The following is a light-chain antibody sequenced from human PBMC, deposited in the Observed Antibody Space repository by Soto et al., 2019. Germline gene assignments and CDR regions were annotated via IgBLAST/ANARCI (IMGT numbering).Light chain of an antibody. V-gene: IGKV1-12*01. CDR2: SAS. J-gene: IGKJ1*01. CDR1: QSISIY. CDR3: QQYSTYTPRT. Sequence: DIQMTQSPSSVSASVGDRVNITCRASQSISIYLAWFQQKPGRAPNLLLFSASRLQTGVPSRFSGGGSGTDFFLTIDNLQPGDFATYYCQQYSTYTPRTFGQGTKVDIK.